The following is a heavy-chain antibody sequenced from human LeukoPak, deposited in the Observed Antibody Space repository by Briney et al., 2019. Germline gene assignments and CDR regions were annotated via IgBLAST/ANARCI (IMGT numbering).Heavy chain of an antibody. CDR3: ARGASYDFWSGPYYFDY. J-gene: IGHJ4*02. CDR2: IYHSGST. Sequence: SETLSLTCTVSGYSISSGYYWGWIRQPPGKGLEWIGSIYHSGSTYYNPSLKSRVTISVDTSKNQFSLKLSSVTAADTAVYYCARGASYDFWSGPYYFDYWGQGTRVTVSS. D-gene: IGHD3-3*01. CDR1: GYSISSGYY. V-gene: IGHV4-38-2*02.